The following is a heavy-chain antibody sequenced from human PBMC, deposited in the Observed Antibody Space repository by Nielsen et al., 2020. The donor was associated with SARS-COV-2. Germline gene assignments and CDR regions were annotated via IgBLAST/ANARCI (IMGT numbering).Heavy chain of an antibody. V-gene: IGHV1-24*01. J-gene: IGHJ4*02. CDR1: GYTLTELS. D-gene: IGHD6-19*01. CDR3: ATAWAVAGRWSTFDY. CDR2: FDPEDGET. Sequence: ASVKVSCKVSGYTLTELSMHWVRQAPGKGLEWMGGFDPEDGETIYAQKFQGRVTMTEDTSTDTAYMELSSLRSEDTAVYYCATAWAVAGRWSTFDYWGQGTLVTVSS.